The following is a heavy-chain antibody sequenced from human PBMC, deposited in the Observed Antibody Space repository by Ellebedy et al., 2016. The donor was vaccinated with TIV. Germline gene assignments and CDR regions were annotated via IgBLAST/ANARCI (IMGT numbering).Heavy chain of an antibody. CDR2: IKRNADGGTK. V-gene: IGHV3-15*07. D-gene: IGHD2-21*02. CDR3: ATDDCERRNCYSGPFGY. Sequence: PGGSLRLSCAASGFYFSNAWMNWVRQAPGKGLEWVGRIKRNADGGTKSYAAPVKGRFIITRDDSENMLYLQLNSLKTEDTAFYYCATDDCERRNCYSGPFGYWGQGVLVTVSS. CDR1: GFYFSNAW. J-gene: IGHJ4*01.